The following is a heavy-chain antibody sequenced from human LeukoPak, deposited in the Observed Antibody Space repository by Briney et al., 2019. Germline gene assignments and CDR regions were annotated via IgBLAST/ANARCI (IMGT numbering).Heavy chain of an antibody. CDR3: ARGMQNWFDP. CDR1: GTPISHSY. V-gene: IGHV4-59*01. J-gene: IGHJ5*02. CDR2: IYYSGNT. Sequence: SETLSLTCAVSGTPISHSYWSWIRQPPGKGLEWIGHIYYSGNTNYNPSLESRVTISVDTSKNHFSLNLTSVTTADTAVYYCARGMQNWFDPWGQGTLVTVSS.